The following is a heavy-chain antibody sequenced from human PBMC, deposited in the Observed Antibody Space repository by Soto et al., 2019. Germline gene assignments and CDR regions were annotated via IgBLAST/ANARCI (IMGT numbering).Heavy chain of an antibody. CDR1: GDTFKNCV. J-gene: IGHJ6*02. CDR3: ASELGFGKLSVV. V-gene: IGHV1-69*01. Sequence: QVQVVQSGVEVRRPGSSVKVSCKASGDTFKNCVISWVRQAPGQGLEWMGGIIPLFGTTDFAKRFQGRLTITTDESTTTADMELSRRRSEDTATYYCASELGFGKLSVVWGQGTTVIVSS. CDR2: IIPLFGTT. D-gene: IGHD3-10*01.